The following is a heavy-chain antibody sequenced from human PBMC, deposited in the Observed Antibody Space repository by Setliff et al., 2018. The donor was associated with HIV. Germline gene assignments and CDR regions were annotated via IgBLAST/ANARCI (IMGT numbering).Heavy chain of an antibody. CDR3: ARAKGYCNDDGCFSNFDY. CDR1: GGSTSGYY. D-gene: IGHD2-15*01. V-gene: IGHV4-59*01. J-gene: IGHJ4*02. Sequence: SETLSLTCTVSGGSTSGYYWNRIRQSPGKGLEWIGCVFYSGSANYSPSLKSRVTISADTSKNQFSLKLSSVTAADTAMYYCARAKGYCNDDGCFSNFDYWGQGTLVTVSS. CDR2: VFYSGSA.